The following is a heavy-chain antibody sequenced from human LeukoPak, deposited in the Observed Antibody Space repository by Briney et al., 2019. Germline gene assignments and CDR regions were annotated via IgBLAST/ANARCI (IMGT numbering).Heavy chain of an antibody. D-gene: IGHD5-18*01. CDR3: ARRFSGHSYGYYSYYYMDV. CDR2: IYPGDSDT. J-gene: IGHJ6*03. V-gene: IGHV5-51*01. Sequence: SGESLKISCKGSGYSFTSYWIGWVRQMPGKGLEWMGIIYPGDSDTRYSPSFQGQVTISADKSISTAYLQWSSLKASDTAMYYCARRFSGHSYGYYSYYYMDVWGKGTTVTVSS. CDR1: GYSFTSYW.